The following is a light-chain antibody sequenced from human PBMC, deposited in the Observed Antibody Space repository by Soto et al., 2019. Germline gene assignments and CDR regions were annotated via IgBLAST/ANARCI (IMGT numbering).Light chain of an antibody. CDR3: QQYGVSMFT. V-gene: IGKV3-20*01. Sequence: DIVLTQSPGTLSLSPGERATLSCRASQTVRDGYLAWYQQKPGQAPRLFIYGASARATGIPDRFSGSGSGTYFTLTISGLEPEDFAVYYCQQYGVSMFTFGQGAKLEIK. CDR2: GAS. CDR1: QTVRDGY. J-gene: IGKJ2*01.